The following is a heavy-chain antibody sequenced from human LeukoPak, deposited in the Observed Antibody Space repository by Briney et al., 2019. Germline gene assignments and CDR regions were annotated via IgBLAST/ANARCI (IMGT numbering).Heavy chain of an antibody. V-gene: IGHV4-39*01. Sequence: PSETLSLTCTVSGVSTTNGIYYWAWIRQSPGKGLEWIGSVHNVGSTYYNLSLRSRVTMSIDTSKNQFSLRLNSVTPARTALYYSARQSEYNSGWHFYLDHWGHGILVTVSS. J-gene: IGHJ4*01. D-gene: IGHD6-19*01. CDR1: GVSTTNGIYY. CDR3: ARQSEYNSGWHFYLDH. CDR2: VHNVGST.